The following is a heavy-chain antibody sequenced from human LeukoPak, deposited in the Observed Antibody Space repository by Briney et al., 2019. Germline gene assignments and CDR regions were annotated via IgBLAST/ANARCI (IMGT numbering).Heavy chain of an antibody. CDR1: GFTFSSNG. D-gene: IGHD1-26*01. CDR3: ARLVGARGGYFDY. J-gene: IGHJ4*02. CDR2: IWYDGSNA. Sequence: PGGSLRLSCAASGFTFSSNGMHWVRQAPGKGLEWVAIIWYDGSNAYYADSVEGRFTISRDNSKNTLYLQMNSLRADDTAVYYCARLVGARGGYFDYWGQGTLVTVSS. V-gene: IGHV3-33*01.